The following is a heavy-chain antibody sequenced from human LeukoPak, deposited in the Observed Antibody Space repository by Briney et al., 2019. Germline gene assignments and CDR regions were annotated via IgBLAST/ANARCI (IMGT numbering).Heavy chain of an antibody. J-gene: IGHJ5*02. CDR2: ISETSSHT. D-gene: IGHD6-13*01. CDR1: GFTFSSNA. V-gene: IGHV3-23*01. Sequence: GALRLSCAASGFTFSSNARTWVRQAPGQGLEWVSSISETSSHTFYADSVKGRFTISRDNTKNTLFLQMNSLRVEDTAMYYCAKDFSSSWQFDPWGQGTLVTVSS. CDR3: AKDFSSSWQFDP.